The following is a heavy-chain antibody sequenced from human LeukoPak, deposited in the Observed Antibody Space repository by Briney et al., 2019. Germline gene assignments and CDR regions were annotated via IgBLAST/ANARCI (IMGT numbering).Heavy chain of an antibody. CDR3: ARDKCYDSSGYYLSGYYYYYMDV. CDR1: GYTFTGYY. V-gene: IGHV1-2*02. D-gene: IGHD3-22*01. Sequence: ASVKVSCKASGYTFTGYYMHWVRQAPGQGLEWMGWINPNSGGTNYAQKFQGRVTMTTDTSTSTAYMELRSLRSDDTAVYYCARDKCYDSSGYYLSGYYYYYMDVWGKGTTVTVSS. CDR2: INPNSGGT. J-gene: IGHJ6*03.